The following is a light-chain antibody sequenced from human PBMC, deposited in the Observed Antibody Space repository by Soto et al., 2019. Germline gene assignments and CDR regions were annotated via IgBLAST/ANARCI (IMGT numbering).Light chain of an antibody. J-gene: IGLJ6*01. Sequence: QSVLTQPASVSGSPGQSITISCTGTSSDVGGYNYVSWYQQHPGKAPKLMIYEVSNRPSGVSNRFSGSKSDNTTSLTISGREAEDEAEYSCSSYTSSSSRVFGTGTKLTV. CDR2: EVS. V-gene: IGLV2-14*01. CDR3: SSYTSSSSRV. CDR1: SSDVGGYNY.